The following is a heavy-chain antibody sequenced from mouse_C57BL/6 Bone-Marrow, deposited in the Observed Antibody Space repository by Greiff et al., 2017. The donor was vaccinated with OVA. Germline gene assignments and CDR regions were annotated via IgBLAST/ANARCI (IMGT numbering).Heavy chain of an antibody. V-gene: IGHV1-55*01. J-gene: IGHJ2*01. CDR1: GYTFTSYW. Sequence: VQRVESGAELVKPGASVKMSCKASGYTFTSYWITWVKQRPGQGLAWIGDIYPGSGSTNYNEKFKSKATLTVDTSSSTAYMQLSSLTSEDSAVYYCASITTVEEHWGQGTTLTVSS. CDR2: IYPGSGST. CDR3: ASITTVEEH. D-gene: IGHD1-1*01.